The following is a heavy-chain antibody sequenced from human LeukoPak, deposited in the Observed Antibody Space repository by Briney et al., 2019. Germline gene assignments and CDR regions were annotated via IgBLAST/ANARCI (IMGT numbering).Heavy chain of an antibody. V-gene: IGHV4-59*01. Sequence: PSETLSLTCTVAGGSISRYYWSWIRQPPGKGLEWIGYIYYSGSTNYNPSLKSRVTISVDTSKNQFSLKLSSVTAADTAVSYCARGYYYGSGSYLHFDYWGQGTLVTVSS. J-gene: IGHJ4*02. CDR3: ARGYYYGSGSYLHFDY. CDR1: GGSISRYY. D-gene: IGHD3-10*01. CDR2: IYYSGST.